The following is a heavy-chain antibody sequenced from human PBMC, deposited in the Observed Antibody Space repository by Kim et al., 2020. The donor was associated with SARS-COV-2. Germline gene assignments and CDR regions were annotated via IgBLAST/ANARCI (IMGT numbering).Heavy chain of an antibody. J-gene: IGHJ4*02. Sequence: GGSLRLSCAASGFTFSSYAMSWVRQAPGKGLEWVSAISGSGGSTYYADSVKGRFTISRDNSKNTLYLQMNSLRAEDTAVYYCAKTLLLWFGESYYFDYWGQGTLVTVSS. CDR1: GFTFSSYA. CDR3: AKTLLLWFGESYYFDY. V-gene: IGHV3-23*01. CDR2: ISGSGGST. D-gene: IGHD3-10*01.